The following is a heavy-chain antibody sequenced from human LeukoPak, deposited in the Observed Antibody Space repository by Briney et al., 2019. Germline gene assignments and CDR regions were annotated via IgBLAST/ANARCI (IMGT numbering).Heavy chain of an antibody. CDR2: INSDGSST. D-gene: IGHD6-6*01. CDR1: GFTFSSYW. Sequence: GGSLRLSCAASGFTFSSYWMHWVRQAPGKGLVWVSRINSDGSSTSYADSVKGRFTISRDNAKNTLYLQMNSLRAEDTAVYYFARGAAYSRSSPLYHHYYMDVWGKGATVTVS. J-gene: IGHJ6*03. CDR3: ARGAAYSRSSPLYHHYYMDV. V-gene: IGHV3-74*01.